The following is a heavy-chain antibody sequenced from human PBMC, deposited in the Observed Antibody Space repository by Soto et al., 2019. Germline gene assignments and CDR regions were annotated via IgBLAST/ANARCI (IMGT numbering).Heavy chain of an antibody. CDR3: ARESFSASPNFFDY. CDR2: ISLSGSTI. D-gene: IGHD3-3*02. J-gene: IGHJ4*02. Sequence: GGSLRLSCAASGFAFSNYEINWVRQAPGKGLEWVSYISLSGSTIYYADSVKGRFTISRDDAKNSLYLQMDSLRADDTAVYYCARESFSASPNFFDYWGQGTLVTVSS. V-gene: IGHV3-48*03. CDR1: GFAFSNYE.